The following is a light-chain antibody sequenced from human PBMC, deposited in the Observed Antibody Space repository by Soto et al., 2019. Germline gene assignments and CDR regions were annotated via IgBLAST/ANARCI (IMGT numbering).Light chain of an antibody. CDR1: QSLSSSF. V-gene: IGKV3-20*01. CDR2: SSS. CDR3: QQYNNWPPALT. Sequence: EIVLTQSPGTLSLSPGERAILSCRASQSLSSSFLAWYQQKPGQAPRLLIYSSSNRATGIPDRFSGGGSGTDFTLTISSLQSEDFAVYYCQQYNNWPPALTFGGGTKVDIK. J-gene: IGKJ4*01.